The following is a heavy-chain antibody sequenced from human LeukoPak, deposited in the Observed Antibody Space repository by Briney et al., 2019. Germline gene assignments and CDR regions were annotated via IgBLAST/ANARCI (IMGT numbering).Heavy chain of an antibody. CDR1: GFTFSSYE. J-gene: IGHJ4*02. CDR2: ISSSGSTI. Sequence: GGSLRLSCAASGFTFSSYEMNWVRQAPGKGLEWVSYISSSGSTIYYADSVKGRFTISRDNAKNSLYLQMNSLRAEDTAVYYCATSSYCEKNVCQTYFDFWGQGTLVTVSS. D-gene: IGHD2-21*01. CDR3: ATSSYCEKNVCQTYFDF. V-gene: IGHV3-48*03.